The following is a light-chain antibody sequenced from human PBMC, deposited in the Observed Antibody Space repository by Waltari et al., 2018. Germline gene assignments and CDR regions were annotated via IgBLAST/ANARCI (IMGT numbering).Light chain of an antibody. CDR1: QSVSSN. V-gene: IGKV3-15*01. CDR3: QQNNNWPRV. Sequence: EIVMTQSPATLSVSPGERATLSCRASQSVSSNLVWYQQKPGQAPRLLIYDASTRATGIPARFSGSGSGTEFTLTISSLQSEDFAVYHCQQNNNWPRVFGPGTKVDIK. J-gene: IGKJ3*01. CDR2: DAS.